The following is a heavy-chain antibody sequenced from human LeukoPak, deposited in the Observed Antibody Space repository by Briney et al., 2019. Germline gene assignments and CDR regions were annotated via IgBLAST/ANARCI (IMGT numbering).Heavy chain of an antibody. CDR3: ARVQDFDTSAYYLGY. J-gene: IGHJ4*02. V-gene: IGHV4-34*01. D-gene: IGHD3-22*01. CDR1: GGSFSDYY. Sequence: PSETLSLTCAVYGGSFSDYYWSWIRQPPGKGLEWIGEINHSGGTNYNPSLKSRVTISVDTSKNQFSLKLSSVTAADTAVYYCARVQDFDTSAYYLGYWGQGNLVTVSS. CDR2: INHSGGT.